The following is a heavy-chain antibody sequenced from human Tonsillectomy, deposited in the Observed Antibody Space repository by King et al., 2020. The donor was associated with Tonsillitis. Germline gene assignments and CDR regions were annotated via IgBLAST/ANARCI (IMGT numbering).Heavy chain of an antibody. J-gene: IGHJ4*02. Sequence: VQLVESGGGLVKPGGSLRLSCAASRFTFRDYYMTWIRQAPGKGLEWVSYISSSSTYTNYADSVKGRFTISRDNAKNSLYLQMNSLRAEDSAVYFCAREGAARPADYWGQGTLVTVSS. V-gene: IGHV3-11*06. D-gene: IGHD6-6*01. CDR1: RFTFRDYY. CDR3: AREGAARPADY. CDR2: ISSSSTYT.